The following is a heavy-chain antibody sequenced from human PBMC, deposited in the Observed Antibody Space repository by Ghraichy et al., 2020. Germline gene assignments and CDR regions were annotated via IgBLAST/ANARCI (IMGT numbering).Heavy chain of an antibody. V-gene: IGHV3-33*01. Sequence: GGSLRLSCAASGFSFSGYGMHWVRQAPGKGLEWVAVIWFDGSNKYYADSVKGRFTISRDNSKNTLYLQMNSLRGEDTAVYYCARGRGCSGGGGFNTYYYYTMDVWGQGTTVTVSS. J-gene: IGHJ6*02. CDR2: IWFDGSNK. CDR3: ARGRGCSGGGGFNTYYYYTMDV. CDR1: GFSFSGYG. D-gene: IGHD2-15*01.